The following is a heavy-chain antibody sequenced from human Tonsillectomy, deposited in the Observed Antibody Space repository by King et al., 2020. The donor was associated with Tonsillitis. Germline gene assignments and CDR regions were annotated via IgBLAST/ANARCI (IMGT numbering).Heavy chain of an antibody. CDR2: IYYSGST. Sequence: QLQESGPGLVKPSETLSLTCTVSGGSISSYYWSWIRQPPGKGLEWIGYIYYSGSTNYNPSLKSRVTISVDTSKNQFSLKLSSVTAADTAVYYCARDDGSSWYYDNKHWYFDLWGRGTLVTVSS. CDR1: GGSISSYY. J-gene: IGHJ2*01. D-gene: IGHD6-13*01. CDR3: ARDDGSSWYYDNKHWYFDL. V-gene: IGHV4-59*01.